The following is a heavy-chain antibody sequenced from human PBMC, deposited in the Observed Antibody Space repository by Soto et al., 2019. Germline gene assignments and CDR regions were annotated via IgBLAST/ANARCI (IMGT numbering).Heavy chain of an antibody. CDR3: WSSYYDSSGYYYGGPDAFDI. V-gene: IGHV3-15*07. CDR1: GFTFSNGW. J-gene: IGHJ3*02. Sequence: GSLRLSCAASGFTFSNGWMNWVRQAPGKGLEWVGRIKSKTDGGTTDYAAPVKGRFTISRDDSKNTLYLQMNSLKTEDTAVYYCWSSYYDSSGYYYGGPDAFDIWGQGTMITVSS. D-gene: IGHD3-22*01. CDR2: IKSKTDGGTT.